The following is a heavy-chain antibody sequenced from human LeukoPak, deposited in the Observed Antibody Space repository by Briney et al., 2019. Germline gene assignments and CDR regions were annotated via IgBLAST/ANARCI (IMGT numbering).Heavy chain of an antibody. Sequence: SCKASGYTFSSYGMHWVRQAPGKGLEWVAFTRYDGSNKYYADSVKGRFTISRDKSKNTVYLQMNSLRTEDTAVYYCAKIKGQYSGFELTDAFDIWGRGTVVTVSS. CDR2: TRYDGSNK. CDR1: GYTFSSYG. V-gene: IGHV3-30*02. J-gene: IGHJ3*02. D-gene: IGHD5-12*01. CDR3: AKIKGQYSGFELTDAFDI.